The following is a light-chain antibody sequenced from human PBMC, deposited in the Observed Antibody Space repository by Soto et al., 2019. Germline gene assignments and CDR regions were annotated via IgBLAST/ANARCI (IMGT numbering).Light chain of an antibody. Sequence: QSALTQPRSVSGSPGQSVTISCTGTSSDVDFYNFVSWYQQHPGKAPKLMIYDVTKRPSGVPDRFSGSKSGNTASLTISGLQTEDEADYYCYSSAGSFYVFGSGTKLTV. V-gene: IGLV2-11*01. CDR3: YSSAGSFYV. J-gene: IGLJ1*01. CDR2: DVT. CDR1: SSDVDFYNF.